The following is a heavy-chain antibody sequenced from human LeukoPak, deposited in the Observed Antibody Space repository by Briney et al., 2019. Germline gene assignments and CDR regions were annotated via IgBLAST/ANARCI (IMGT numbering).Heavy chain of an antibody. J-gene: IGHJ6*03. CDR2: ISGSGGST. Sequence: PGGSLRLSCAASRFTFSTYAMSWVRQAPGKGLEWVSAISGSGGSTYYADSVKGRFTISRDNSKNTLYLQMNSLRAEDTAVYYCAKEGGTVAGFYYYYMDVWGKGTTVTVSS. CDR1: RFTFSTYA. D-gene: IGHD6-19*01. CDR3: AKEGGTVAGFYYYYMDV. V-gene: IGHV3-23*01.